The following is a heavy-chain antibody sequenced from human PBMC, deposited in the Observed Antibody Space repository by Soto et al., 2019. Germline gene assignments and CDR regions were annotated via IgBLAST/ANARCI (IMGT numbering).Heavy chain of an antibody. D-gene: IGHD3-9*01. CDR1: GGTFSSYT. V-gene: IGHV1-69*08. Sequence: QVQLVQSGAEVKKPGSSVKVSCKASGGTFSSYTISWVRQAPGQGLEWMGRIIPILGIANYAQKFQGRVTITADKSTSTAYMELSSLRTEDTAVYYCARDSRPMPYDILTGYYYLDYWGQGTLVTVSS. J-gene: IGHJ4*02. CDR2: IIPILGIA. CDR3: ARDSRPMPYDILTGYYYLDY.